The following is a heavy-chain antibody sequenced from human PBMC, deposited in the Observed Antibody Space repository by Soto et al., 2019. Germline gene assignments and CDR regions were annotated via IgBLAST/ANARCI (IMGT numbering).Heavy chain of an antibody. V-gene: IGHV1-69*08. CDR3: ARDSPIYCSGGSCYGY. CDR2: IIPILGIA. J-gene: IGHJ4*02. CDR1: GGTFSSYT. Sequence: QVQMVQSGAEVKKPGSSVKVSCKASGGTFSSYTISWVRQAPGQGLEWMGRIIPILGIANYAQKFQGRVTITADKFTRTAYMELSSLRSEDTAVYYCARDSPIYCSGGSCYGYWGQGTLVTVSS. D-gene: IGHD2-15*01.